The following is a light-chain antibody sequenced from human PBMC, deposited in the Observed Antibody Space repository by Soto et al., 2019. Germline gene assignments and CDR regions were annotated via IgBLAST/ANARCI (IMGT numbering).Light chain of an antibody. CDR2: DVS. CDR1: SSDVGRYNY. J-gene: IGLJ3*02. Sequence: QSALTQPRSVSGSPGQSVTISCTGTSSDVGRYNYVSWYRQHPGIAPKLIIYDVSKRPSGVPDRFSGSKSANTASLTISGLQTEDEADYYCCSYAGSYTWVFGGGTKLTVL. V-gene: IGLV2-11*01. CDR3: CSYAGSYTWV.